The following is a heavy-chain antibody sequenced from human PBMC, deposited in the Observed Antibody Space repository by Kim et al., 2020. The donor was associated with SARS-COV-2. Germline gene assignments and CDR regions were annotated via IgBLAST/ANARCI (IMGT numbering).Heavy chain of an antibody. D-gene: IGHD6-25*01. J-gene: IGHJ6*02. CDR2: ISGSGGST. V-gene: IGHV3-23*01. CDR3: ARVSAALFHFYYGMDV. CDR1: GFTFSSYA. Sequence: GGSLRLSCAASGFTFSSYAMSWVRQAPGKGLEWVSAISGSGGSTYYADSVKGRFTISRDISKNTLYLQMNSLRAEDTAVYYCARVSAALFHFYYGMDVWGRGTTVTVSS.